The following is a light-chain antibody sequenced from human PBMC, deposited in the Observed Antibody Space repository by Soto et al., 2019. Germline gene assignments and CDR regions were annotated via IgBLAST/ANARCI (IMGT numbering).Light chain of an antibody. CDR3: QQYYTIPLT. V-gene: IGKV4-1*01. Sequence: DIVMTQSPDSLAVSLCERATISCRSSQSVLYSSDNKNYLVWYQQKPGQPPKLLIYWASTREFGVPDRFSGSGSGTDFTLTISSLQAEDVAVYYCQQYYTIPLTFGGGTKVDIK. CDR1: QSVLYSSDNKNY. J-gene: IGKJ4*01. CDR2: WAS.